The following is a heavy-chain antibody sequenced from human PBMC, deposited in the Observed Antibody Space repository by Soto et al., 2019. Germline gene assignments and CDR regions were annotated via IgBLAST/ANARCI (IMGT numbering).Heavy chain of an antibody. D-gene: IGHD3-10*01. CDR3: ARQVGSGCWYIDL. CDR2: IFYSGTT. CDR1: GGSISTSRYY. V-gene: IGHV4-39*01. J-gene: IGHJ2*01. Sequence: QLQLQESGPGLVKPSETLSLTCTVSGGSISTSRYYWGWIRQPPGKGLEWIGSIFYSGTTYYNPSLKGRVTISVDTSKNQFSLKLTSVTAADTAVYYCARQVGSGCWYIDLWGRDALVTVSS.